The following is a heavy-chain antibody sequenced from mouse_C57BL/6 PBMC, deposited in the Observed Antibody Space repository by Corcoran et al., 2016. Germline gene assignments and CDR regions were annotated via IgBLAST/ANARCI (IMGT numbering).Heavy chain of an antibody. J-gene: IGHJ3*01. CDR3: ARDWFAY. V-gene: IGHV9-3*01. CDR2: INTYSGVP. CDR1: GYTFTTYG. Sequence: QIQLVQSGPELKKPGETVKISCKASGYTFTTYGMSWVKQAPGKGLKWMGWINTYSGVPTYADDFKGRFAFSLETSASTAYLQINNLKNEDPATYFCARDWFAYWGQGTLVTVSA.